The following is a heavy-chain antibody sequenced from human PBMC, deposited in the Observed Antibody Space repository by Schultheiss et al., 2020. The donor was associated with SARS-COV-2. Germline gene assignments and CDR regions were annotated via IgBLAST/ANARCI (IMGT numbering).Heavy chain of an antibody. D-gene: IGHD1-14*01. CDR1: GFTFSSYW. J-gene: IGHJ4*02. CDR3: ARDSFAGQPDY. V-gene: IGHV3-30*07. CDR2: ISYDGSNK. Sequence: GGSLRLSCAASGFTFSSYWMSWVRQAPGKGLEWVAVISYDGSNKYYADSVKGRFTISRDNSKITLYLQMNSLRAEDTAVYYCARDSFAGQPDYWGQGTLVTVSS.